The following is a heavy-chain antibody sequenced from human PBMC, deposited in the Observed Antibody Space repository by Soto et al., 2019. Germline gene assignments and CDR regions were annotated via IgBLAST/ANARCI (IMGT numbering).Heavy chain of an antibody. V-gene: IGHV4-39*01. CDR3: ARALFYDFWSAVFAWWFDP. D-gene: IGHD3-3*01. CDR2: IYYSGST. J-gene: IGHJ5*02. Sequence: PSETLSLTCTVSGGSISSSSYYWGWIRQPPGKGLEWIGSIYYSGSTYYNPSLKSRVTISVDTSKNQFSLKLSSVTAADTAVYYCARALFYDFWSAVFAWWFDPWGQGTLVTVSS. CDR1: GGSISSSSYY.